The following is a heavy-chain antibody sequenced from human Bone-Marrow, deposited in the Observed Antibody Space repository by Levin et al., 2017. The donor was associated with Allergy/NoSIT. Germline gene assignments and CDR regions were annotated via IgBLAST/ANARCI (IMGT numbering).Heavy chain of an antibody. J-gene: IGHJ6*02. V-gene: IGHV5-51*01. CDR1: GYSFTTSW. CDR3: ARRNCSSASCFWDYAMDV. Sequence: GESLKISCKASGYSFTTSWIAWVRQMPGKGLEWMGMIYPDDSDTRYNPSFQGQAAISADKSTSTTYLPWRSLKASDSAMYYCARRNCSSASCFWDYAMDVWGQGTTVTVSS. CDR2: IYPDDSDT. D-gene: IGHD2-2*01.